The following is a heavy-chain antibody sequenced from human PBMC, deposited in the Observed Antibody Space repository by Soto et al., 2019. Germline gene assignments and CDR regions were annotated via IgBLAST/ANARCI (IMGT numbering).Heavy chain of an antibody. CDR1: GYTFASYA. V-gene: IGHV1-18*01. CDR3: ARDPDATVTTPRYYFGMDV. J-gene: IGHJ6*02. D-gene: IGHD4-17*01. Sequence: QVQLVQSGTEVEKPGASVKVSCKASGYTFASYAITWVRQAPGQGLEWMGWISAYNGNTNYAQKCQGRVTMTTDTPTSTAYMELRSLRSDDTAVYYCARDPDATVTTPRYYFGMDVWGQGTTVTVSS. CDR2: ISAYNGNT.